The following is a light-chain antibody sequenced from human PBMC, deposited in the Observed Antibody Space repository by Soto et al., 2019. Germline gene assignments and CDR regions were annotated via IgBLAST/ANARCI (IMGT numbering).Light chain of an antibody. V-gene: IGKV1-27*01. CDR1: QGIYNY. J-gene: IGKJ5*01. CDR2: AAS. Sequence: DIQMTQSPSSLSASVGDRVTITCRASQGIYNYLAWYPQKPGKAPTLLIYAASTLEAGVPSRFSGSGSGTDFTLTISSLQPEDGATYYCHKYNSALLTFGQGTRLEIK. CDR3: HKYNSALLT.